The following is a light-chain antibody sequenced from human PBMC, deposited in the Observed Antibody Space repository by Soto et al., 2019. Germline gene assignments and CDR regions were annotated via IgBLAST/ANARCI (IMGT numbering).Light chain of an antibody. CDR1: SSDVGGYKY. CDR2: DVS. J-gene: IGLJ1*01. CDR3: TSYTSGSTYV. Sequence: QSALTQPASVSGSPGQSITISCTGTSSDVGGYKYVSWYQQHPGKAPKLMIYDVSNRPSGVSDRFSGSKSGNMASLTISGLQAEDEADYYCTSYTSGSTYVFGTGTKLTVL. V-gene: IGLV2-14*03.